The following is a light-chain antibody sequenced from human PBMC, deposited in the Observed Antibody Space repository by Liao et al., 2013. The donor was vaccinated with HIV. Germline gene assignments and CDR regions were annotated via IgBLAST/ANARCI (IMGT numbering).Light chain of an antibody. CDR3: QSADSSGTCPV. V-gene: IGLV3-21*01. J-gene: IGLJ3*02. Sequence: SYELTQPPSVSVAPGKTARITCGGNNIGSKSVHWYQQKPGQAPLLVMYNDRDRPSGIPERFSGSSSGTTVTLTISGVQAEDEADYYCQSADSSGTCPVFGGGTKLTVL. CDR1: NIGSKS. CDR2: NDR.